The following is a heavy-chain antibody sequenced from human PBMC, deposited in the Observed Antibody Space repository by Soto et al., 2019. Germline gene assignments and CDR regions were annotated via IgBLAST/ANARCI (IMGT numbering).Heavy chain of an antibody. CDR1: GFTFSSYG. CDR3: AKVGDSSGWYEPAFDI. D-gene: IGHD6-19*01. CDR2: ISYDGSNK. Sequence: QVQLVESGGGVVQPGRSLRLSCAASGFTFSSYGMHWVRQAPGKWLEWVAVISYDGSNKYYADSVKGRFTISRDNSKNTLYLQMNSLRAEDTAVYYCAKVGDSSGWYEPAFDIWGQGTMVTVSS. J-gene: IGHJ3*02. V-gene: IGHV3-30*18.